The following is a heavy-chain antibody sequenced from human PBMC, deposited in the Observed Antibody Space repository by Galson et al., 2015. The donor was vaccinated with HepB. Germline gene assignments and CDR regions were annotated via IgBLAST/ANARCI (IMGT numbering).Heavy chain of an antibody. CDR3: TTDYGIAVADDAFDI. Sequence: SLRLSCAASGFAFSNAWMSWVRQAPGKGLEWVGRIKSKTDGGTTDYAAPVKGRFTISRDDSKNTLYLQMNSLKTEDTAVYYCTTDYGIAVADDAFDIWGQGTMVTVSS. CDR1: GFAFSNAW. D-gene: IGHD6-19*01. J-gene: IGHJ3*02. CDR2: IKSKTDGGTT. V-gene: IGHV3-15*01.